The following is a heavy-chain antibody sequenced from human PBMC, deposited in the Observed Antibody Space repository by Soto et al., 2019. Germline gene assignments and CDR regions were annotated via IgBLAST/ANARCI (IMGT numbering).Heavy chain of an antibody. D-gene: IGHD3-16*01. CDR1: GGSFSSYT. V-gene: IGHV1-69*02. CDR2: IIPILGIA. CDR3: ARGAESYDYIDDNWFDP. J-gene: IGHJ5*02. Sequence: SVKGSCKAAGGSFSSYTISWVRQAPGQGLEWMGRIIPILGIANYAQKFQGRVTITADKSTSTAYMELSSLRSEDTAVYFCARGAESYDYIDDNWFDPWGQGTLVTVS.